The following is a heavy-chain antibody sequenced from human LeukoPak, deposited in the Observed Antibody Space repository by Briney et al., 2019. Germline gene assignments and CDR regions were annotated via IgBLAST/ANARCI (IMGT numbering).Heavy chain of an antibody. CDR2: IYTSGST. J-gene: IGHJ6*03. D-gene: IGHD2-8*01. CDR3: ARGGDCTNGVCSYYYYYYMDV. Sequence: GSLRLSCAASGFTFSSHWMSWIRQPAGKGLEWIGRIYTSGSTNYNPSLKSRVTMSVDTSKNQFSLKLSSVTAADTAVYYCARGGDCTNGVCSYYYYYYMDVWGKGTTVTVSS. V-gene: IGHV4-4*07. CDR1: GFTFSSHW.